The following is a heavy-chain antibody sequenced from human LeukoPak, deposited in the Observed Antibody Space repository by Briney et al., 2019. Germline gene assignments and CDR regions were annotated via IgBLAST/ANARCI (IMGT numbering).Heavy chain of an antibody. J-gene: IGHJ6*02. Sequence: PGGSLRLSCVASGFNVSNNYMSWVRQAPGKGLEWVSVIYSGGSTNYADSVKGRFIISGDNSKSTLFLQMNSLRAEDTAVYYCARDKVGYTYGYVRAHYGMDVWGQGTTVIVSS. CDR2: IYSGGST. CDR1: GFNVSNNY. D-gene: IGHD5-18*01. V-gene: IGHV3-66*01. CDR3: ARDKVGYTYGYVRAHYGMDV.